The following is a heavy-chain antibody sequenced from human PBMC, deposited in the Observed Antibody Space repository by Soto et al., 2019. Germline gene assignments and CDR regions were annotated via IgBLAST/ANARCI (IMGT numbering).Heavy chain of an antibody. J-gene: IGHJ5*02. Sequence: PSETLSLTGTVPGGSMSRNAHSWSGRRQHPGKGLEWILYIYHSWSTYYTPSLNLLVTISVYTSKSHFSLKLTSVTAAATGVYFSARASEYTLGWFDLWGLGPLVTVSS. CDR1: GGSMSRNAHS. CDR2: IYHSWST. D-gene: IGHD6-6*01. CDR3: ARASEYTLGWFDL. V-gene: IGHV4-30-4*08.